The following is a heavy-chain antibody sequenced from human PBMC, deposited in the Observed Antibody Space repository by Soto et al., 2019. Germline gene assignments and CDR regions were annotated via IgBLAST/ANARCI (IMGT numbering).Heavy chain of an antibody. J-gene: IGHJ6*02. Sequence: QVQLVESGGGVVQPGRSLRLSCAASGFTYSSYGMHWVRQAPGKGLEWVAVISYDGSNKYYADSVKGRFTISRDNSKNTLYLQMNSLRAEDTAVYYCAGERYYGGNSLDVWGQGTTVTVSS. D-gene: IGHD4-17*01. V-gene: IGHV3-30*03. CDR1: GFTYSSYG. CDR3: AGERYYGGNSLDV. CDR2: ISYDGSNK.